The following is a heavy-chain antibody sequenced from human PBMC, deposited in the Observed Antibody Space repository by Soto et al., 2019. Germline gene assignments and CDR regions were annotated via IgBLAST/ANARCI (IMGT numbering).Heavy chain of an antibody. D-gene: IGHD5-12*01. V-gene: IGHV3-23*01. CDR3: AKDQGSGYGIRYFDY. Sequence: PGGSLRLSCAASGFTFSSYAMSWVRQAPGKGLEWVSAISGSGGSTYYADSVKGRFTISRDNSKNTLYLQMNSRRAEDTAVYYCAKDQGSGYGIRYFDYWGQGTRVTVSS. J-gene: IGHJ4*02. CDR1: GFTFSSYA. CDR2: ISGSGGST.